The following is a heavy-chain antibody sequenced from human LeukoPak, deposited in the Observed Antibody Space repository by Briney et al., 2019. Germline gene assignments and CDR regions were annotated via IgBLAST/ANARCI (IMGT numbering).Heavy chain of an antibody. CDR1: GGSISSSNW. Sequence: SETLSLTCAVSGGSISSSNWWSWVRQPPGKGLEWIGEIYHSGSTNYNPSLKSRVTISVDKSKNQFSLKLSSVTAADTAVYYCARRIAVAASTWFDPWGQGALVTVSS. CDR3: ARRIAVAASTWFDP. J-gene: IGHJ5*02. V-gene: IGHV4-4*02. D-gene: IGHD6-19*01. CDR2: IYHSGST.